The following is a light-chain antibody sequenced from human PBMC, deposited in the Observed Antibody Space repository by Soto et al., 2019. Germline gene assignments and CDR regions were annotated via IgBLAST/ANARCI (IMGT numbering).Light chain of an antibody. Sequence: DIQMTQSPCSLSASVGDRVTITCLASRSINIFLNWYQQKPGGAPKLLIYSASTLQTGVPSRFTGSGSGTDFTLSISSLQPEDTATYYCQQGYGTPFTFGQGTRLEIK. J-gene: IGKJ5*01. V-gene: IGKV1-39*01. CDR2: SAS. CDR1: RSINIF. CDR3: QQGYGTPFT.